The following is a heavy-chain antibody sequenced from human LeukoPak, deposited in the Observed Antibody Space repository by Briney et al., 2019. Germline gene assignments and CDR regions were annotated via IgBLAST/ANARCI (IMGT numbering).Heavy chain of an antibody. CDR1: GFTFNSFW. J-gene: IGHJ5*02. Sequence: GGSLRLSCAASGFTFNSFWMYWVRQVPGKGLEWVSGINWDGGSTGYADSVKGRFTISRDNAKNSLYLQMNSLRAEDTALYHCARGSYYNWFDPWGQGTLVTVSS. CDR3: ARGSYYNWFDP. D-gene: IGHD3-10*01. V-gene: IGHV3-20*01. CDR2: INWDGGST.